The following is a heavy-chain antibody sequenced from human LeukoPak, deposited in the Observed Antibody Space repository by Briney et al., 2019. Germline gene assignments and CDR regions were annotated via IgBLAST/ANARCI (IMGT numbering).Heavy chain of an antibody. Sequence: ASVKVSCKASGYTFTGYYMHWVRQAPGQGLEWMGWINPNSGGTNYAQKFQGRVTMTRDTSISTAYMELSRLRSDDTAVYYCARDLTDSGYDGNWFDPWGQGTLVTVSS. CDR2: INPNSGGT. J-gene: IGHJ5*02. CDR3: ARDLTDSGYDGNWFDP. D-gene: IGHD5-12*01. V-gene: IGHV1-2*02. CDR1: GYTFTGYY.